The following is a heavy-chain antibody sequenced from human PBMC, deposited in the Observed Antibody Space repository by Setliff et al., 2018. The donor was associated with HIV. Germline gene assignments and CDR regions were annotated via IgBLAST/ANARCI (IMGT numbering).Heavy chain of an antibody. CDR2: ISYDGSRT. Sequence: GGSLRLSCAASGFTFSGYSMNWVRQAPGKGLEWVSVISYDGSRTHYADSVKGRFTISRDNSKDTLYLQMSGLTAEDTAIYYCARGSRDDSVYRPVDYWGRGALVTVSS. D-gene: IGHD3-22*01. CDR1: GFTFSGYS. J-gene: IGHJ4*02. CDR3: ARGSRDDSVYRPVDY. V-gene: IGHV3-30*12.